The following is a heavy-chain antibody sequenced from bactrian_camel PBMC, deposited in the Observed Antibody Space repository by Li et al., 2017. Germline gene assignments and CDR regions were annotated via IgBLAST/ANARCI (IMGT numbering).Heavy chain of an antibody. CDR2: IRRDGDA. CDR1: GYTSSRHC. Sequence: VQLVESGGGSVQAGGSLRLSCTHSGYTSSRHCMGWFRQAPGKAREGIAGIRRDGDAYYADSVKGRFTISRDNAKNILYLQMNSLKSEDTAMYYCAAAQGRVCKFYGSWEFDYWGQGTQVTVS. J-gene: IGHJ4*01. D-gene: IGHD6*01. V-gene: IGHV3S31*01. CDR3: AAAQGRVCKFYGSWEFDY.